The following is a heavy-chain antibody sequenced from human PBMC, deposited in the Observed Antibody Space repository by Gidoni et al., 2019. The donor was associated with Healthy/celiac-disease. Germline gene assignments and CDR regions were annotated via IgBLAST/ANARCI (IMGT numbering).Heavy chain of an antibody. CDR1: GFPFSSYG. D-gene: IGHD6-13*01. J-gene: IGHJ4*02. CDR3: AREGIAAAGPLNY. Sequence: QVQLVESGGGVVQPGRSLRLSCAASGFPFSSYGMHWVRQAPGKGLEWVAVIWYDGSNKYYADSVKGRFTISRDNSKNTLYLQMNSLRAEDTAVYYCAREGIAAAGPLNYWGQGTLVTVSS. CDR2: IWYDGSNK. V-gene: IGHV3-33*01.